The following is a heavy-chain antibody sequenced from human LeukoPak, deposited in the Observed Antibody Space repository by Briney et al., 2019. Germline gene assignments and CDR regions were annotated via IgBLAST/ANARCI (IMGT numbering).Heavy chain of an antibody. CDR2: IKQDGSEK. CDR1: GFTFSSYW. Sequence: PGGSLRLSCAASGFTFSSYWMSWVRQAPGKGLEWVANIKQDGSEKYYVDSVKGRFTISRDNAKNSLYLQMNSLRAEDTAVYYCARERGIAVAGIPFWDYWGQGTLVTVSS. D-gene: IGHD6-19*01. CDR3: ARERGIAVAGIPFWDY. V-gene: IGHV3-7*01. J-gene: IGHJ4*02.